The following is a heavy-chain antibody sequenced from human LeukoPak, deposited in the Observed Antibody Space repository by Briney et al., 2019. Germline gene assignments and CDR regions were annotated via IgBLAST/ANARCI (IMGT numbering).Heavy chain of an antibody. J-gene: IGHJ4*02. CDR3: ARRLVGALYYSDY. V-gene: IGHV4-61*02. Sequence: PSQTLSLTCTVSGGSISSGSYYWSWIRQPAGKGLEWIGRIYTSGSTNYNPSLKSRVTISVDTSKNQFSLKLSSVTAADTAVYYCARRLVGALYYSDYWGQGTLVTVSS. CDR2: IYTSGST. D-gene: IGHD1-26*01. CDR1: GGSISSGSYY.